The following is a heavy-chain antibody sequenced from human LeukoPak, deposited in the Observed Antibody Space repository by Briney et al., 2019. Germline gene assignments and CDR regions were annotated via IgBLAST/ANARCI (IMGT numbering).Heavy chain of an antibody. CDR2: TSYDGSKE. J-gene: IGHJ4*02. CDR3: ARWDGGDEGRLRY. CDR1: GFTLSCCG. D-gene: IGHD2-21*02. Sequence: GGSLRLPCAASGFTLSCCGMHWVRQAPGKGLEWVAYTSYDGSKENYIESVKGRFIISRDNSRNTLHLQMNSLRAEDTALYYCARWDGGDEGRLRYGGQGTLVTVSS. V-gene: IGHV3-30*02.